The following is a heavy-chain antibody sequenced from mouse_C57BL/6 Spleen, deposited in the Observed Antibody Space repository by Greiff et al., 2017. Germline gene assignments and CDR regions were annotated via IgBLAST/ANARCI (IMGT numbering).Heavy chain of an antibody. J-gene: IGHJ3*01. CDR2: INPSSGYT. CDR3: ARGNDPLFAY. CDR1: GYTFTSYT. Sequence: VQLQQSGAELARPGASVKMSCKASGYTFTSYTMHWVKQRPGQGLEWIGYINPSSGYTQSNQKFKDKATLTADKSSSTAYMQLSSLTSEDSAVYYCARGNDPLFAYWGQGTLVTVSA. V-gene: IGHV1-4*01.